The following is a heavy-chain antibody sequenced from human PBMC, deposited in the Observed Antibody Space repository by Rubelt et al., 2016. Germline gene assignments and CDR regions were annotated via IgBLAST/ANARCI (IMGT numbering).Heavy chain of an antibody. V-gene: IGHV4-34*01. Sequence: KPSETLSLTCAVYGGSFSGYYWSWIRQPPGKGLEWIGEINHSGSTNYNPSLKSRVNISEDTSKNQFSLKLSSVTAADTAVYYCARMIQLWLGIDYWGQGILVTVSS. CDR2: INHSGST. J-gene: IGHJ4*02. CDR1: GGSFSGYY. CDR3: ARMIQLWLGIDY. D-gene: IGHD5-18*01.